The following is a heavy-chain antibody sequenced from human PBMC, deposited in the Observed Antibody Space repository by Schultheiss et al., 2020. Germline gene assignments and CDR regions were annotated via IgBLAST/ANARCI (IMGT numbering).Heavy chain of an antibody. CDR3: AKDPPGSGWYSHY. CDR2: IWYDGSNK. CDR1: GFTFSSYG. V-gene: IGHV3-33*06. J-gene: IGHJ4*02. Sequence: GGSLRLSCAASGFTFSSYGMHWVRQAPGKGLEWVAVIWYDGSNKYYADSVKGRFTISRDNSKNTLYLQMNSLRAEDTAVYYCAKDPPGSGWYSHYWGQGTLVT. D-gene: IGHD6-19*01.